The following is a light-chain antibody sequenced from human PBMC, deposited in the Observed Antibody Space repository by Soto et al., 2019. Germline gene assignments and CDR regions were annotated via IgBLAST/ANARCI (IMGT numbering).Light chain of an antibody. CDR2: GAS. V-gene: IGKV3-20*01. CDR1: QNVSSSY. CDR3: QQYGSSPIT. Sequence: EIVLTQSPGTLSLSPGERVTLSCRATQNVSSSYLAWYQQKPGQAPRLLIYGASSRATAIPDRFSGSGSGTDFTLTISRLEPEDFAVYYCQQYGSSPITFGQGTRLEIK. J-gene: IGKJ5*01.